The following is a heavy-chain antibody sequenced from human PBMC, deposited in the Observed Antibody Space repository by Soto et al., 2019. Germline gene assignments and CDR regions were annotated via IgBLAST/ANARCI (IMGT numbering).Heavy chain of an antibody. CDR2: IIPIFGTA. CDR3: ARAPPNYDRSGYYYYYYGMDV. J-gene: IGHJ6*02. D-gene: IGHD3-22*01. Sequence: QVQLVQSGAEVKKPGSSVKVSCKASGGTFSSYAIRWVRQAPGQGLEWMGGIIPIFGTANYAQKFQGRVTITADESTSTAYMELSSLRSGDTAVYYCARAPPNYDRSGYYYYYYGMDVWGQGTTITVS. CDR1: GGTFSSYA. V-gene: IGHV1-69*01.